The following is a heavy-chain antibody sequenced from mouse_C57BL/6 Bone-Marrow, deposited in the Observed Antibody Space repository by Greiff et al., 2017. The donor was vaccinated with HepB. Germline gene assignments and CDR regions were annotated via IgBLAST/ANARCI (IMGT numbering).Heavy chain of an antibody. V-gene: IGHV1-66*01. CDR3: ARASSYYGSSYGY. CDR1: GYSFTSYY. J-gene: IGHJ2*01. Sequence: VQLQQSGPELVKPGASVKISCKASGYSFTSYYIHWVKQRPGQGLEWIGWIYPGSGNTKYNEKFKGKATLTADTSSSTAYMQLSSLTSEDSAVYYCARASSYYGSSYGYWGQGTTLTVSS. CDR2: IYPGSGNT. D-gene: IGHD1-1*01.